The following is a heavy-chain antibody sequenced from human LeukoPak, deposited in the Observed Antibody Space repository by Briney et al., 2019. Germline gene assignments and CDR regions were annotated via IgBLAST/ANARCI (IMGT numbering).Heavy chain of an antibody. V-gene: IGHV4-31*03. CDR2: IYYSGST. CDR3: ARGGSGYDFDY. CDR1: GDSISSSGYY. D-gene: IGHD5-12*01. Sequence: SETLSLTCTVSGDSISSSGYYWSWIRQHPGKGLEWIGYIYYSGSTYYNPSLKSRVAISVDTSKNQLSLKLGSVTAADTAVYYCARGGSGYDFDYWGQGTLVTVSS. J-gene: IGHJ4*02.